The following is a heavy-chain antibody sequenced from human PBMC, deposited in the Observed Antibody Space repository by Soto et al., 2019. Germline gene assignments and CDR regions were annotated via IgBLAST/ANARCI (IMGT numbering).Heavy chain of an antibody. CDR2: IVVGSVNT. CDR3: AAYYSLLGMDV. Sequence: QMQLVQSGPEVKKPGTSVKVSGKASGFTFTSSAMKWVRQARGLRLEWIGWIVVGSVNTNYAQKFQERVTITRDMSTSTAYMELSSLRSEDTAVYYCAAYYSLLGMDVWGQGTTVTVSS. V-gene: IGHV1-58*02. CDR1: GFTFTSSA. D-gene: IGHD2-21*01. J-gene: IGHJ6*02.